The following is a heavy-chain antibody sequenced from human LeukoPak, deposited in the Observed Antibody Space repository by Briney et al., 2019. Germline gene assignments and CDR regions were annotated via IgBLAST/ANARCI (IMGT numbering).Heavy chain of an antibody. Sequence: PGGSLRVSCAASGFTFSNYWMHWVRQAPGKGLVWVSRINSDARSTSYADSVKGRFTISRDTAKNTLYLQMNSLRAEDTAVYYCARGADTGYSSDSWGQGTLVTVSS. CDR1: GFTFSNYW. CDR3: ARGADTGYSSDS. CDR2: INSDARST. D-gene: IGHD6-19*01. V-gene: IGHV3-74*01. J-gene: IGHJ5*02.